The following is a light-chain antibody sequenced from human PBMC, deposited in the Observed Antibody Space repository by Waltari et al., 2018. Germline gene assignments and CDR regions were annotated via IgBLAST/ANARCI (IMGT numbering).Light chain of an antibody. CDR2: EAS. CDR1: QSISSW. V-gene: IGKV1-5*01. Sequence: DIHMTQSPSTLSASVVDRVPISCRASQSISSWLAWYQQKPGKAPKLLIYEASSLESGVPSRFSGSGSGTEFTLTISSLQPADFATYYCQQYKSYIPTFGQGTKVEIK. CDR3: QQYKSYIPT. J-gene: IGKJ1*01.